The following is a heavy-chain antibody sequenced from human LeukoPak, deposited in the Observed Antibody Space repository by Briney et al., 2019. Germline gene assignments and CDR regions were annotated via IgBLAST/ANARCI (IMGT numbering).Heavy chain of an antibody. V-gene: IGHV4-4*07. J-gene: IGHJ3*02. CDR2: VQTSGST. CDR1: GGSISNYY. Sequence: PSETLSLTCTVSGGSISNYYWSWIRQPAGRGLEWIGRVQTSGSTKYNPSLKSRVTMSVDTSKNQFSLKLSSVTAADTAVYYCARDVGSSDAFDIWGQGTMVIVSS. CDR3: ARDVGSSDAFDI. D-gene: IGHD3-10*01.